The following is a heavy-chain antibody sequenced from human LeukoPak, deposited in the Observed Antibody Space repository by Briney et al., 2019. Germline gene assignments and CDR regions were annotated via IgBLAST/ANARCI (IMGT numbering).Heavy chain of an antibody. Sequence: PGGSLRLSRAASGFSFSSYWMTWVRQAPGGGLEWVANIKEDGSDKYYVDSVKGRFSISRDNAKNSLYLQMNSLRAEDTAVYYCARDKGYLAFDYWGQGTLVSVSS. V-gene: IGHV3-7*01. D-gene: IGHD2-15*01. J-gene: IGHJ4*02. CDR3: ARDKGYLAFDY. CDR1: GFSFSSYW. CDR2: IKEDGSDK.